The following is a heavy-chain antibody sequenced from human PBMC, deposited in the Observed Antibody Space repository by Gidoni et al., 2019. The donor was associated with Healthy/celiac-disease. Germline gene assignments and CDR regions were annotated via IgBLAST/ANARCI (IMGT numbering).Heavy chain of an antibody. V-gene: IGHV1-69*01. CDR2: MIPIFGTA. Sequence: QVQLVQSGAEVKTPWSSVKVSCKASGGTFSRYAISWVRQAPGKGREWMGGMIPIFGTANDEQKFQGRVTITADESTSTAYMELSSMRSEDTAVYDCARDVGYGEYQNWFDPWGQGTLVTVSS. D-gene: IGHD4-17*01. CDR1: GGTFSRYA. J-gene: IGHJ5*02. CDR3: ARDVGYGEYQNWFDP.